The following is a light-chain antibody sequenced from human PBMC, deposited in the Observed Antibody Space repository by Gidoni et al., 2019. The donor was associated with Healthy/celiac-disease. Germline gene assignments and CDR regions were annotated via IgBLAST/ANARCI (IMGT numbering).Light chain of an antibody. V-gene: IGLV3-21*02. CDR3: QVWDSSSDHVV. CDR2: DDS. J-gene: IGLJ2*01. Sequence: SHGMTQPPSVSVAAGQTARITCGGNNIGSKSVHWYQQKPGQAPVLVVYDDSDRPSGIPGRFSGSNSGNTATLTISRVEAGDEADYYCQVWDSSSDHVVFGGGTKLTVL. CDR1: NIGSKS.